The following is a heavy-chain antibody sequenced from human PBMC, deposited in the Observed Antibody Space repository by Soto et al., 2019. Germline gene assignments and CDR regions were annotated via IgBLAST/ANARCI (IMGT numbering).Heavy chain of an antibody. CDR2: ISSTTNYI. CDR3: ARESEDLTSNFDY. CDR1: GFTFTRFS. Sequence: LRLSCAASGFTFTRFSMNWVRQAPGKGLEWVSSISSTTNYIYYGDSMKGRFTISRDNAKNSLYLEMNSLRAEDTAVYYCARESEDLTSNFDYWGQGTLVTVSS. V-gene: IGHV3-21*06. J-gene: IGHJ4*02.